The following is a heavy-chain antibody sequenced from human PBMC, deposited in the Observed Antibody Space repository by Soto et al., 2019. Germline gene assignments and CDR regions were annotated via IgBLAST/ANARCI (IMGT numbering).Heavy chain of an antibody. CDR1: GYTFTGYY. CDR2: INPNSGGT. CDR3: ARDLGTVDLSSGWYGNLGMDV. J-gene: IGHJ6*02. D-gene: IGHD6-19*01. Sequence: ASVKVSCKASGYTFTGYYMHWVRQAPGQGLEWMGWINPNSGGTNYAQKFQGWVTMTRDTSISTAYMELSRLRSDDTAVYYCARDLGTVDLSSGWYGNLGMDVWGQGTTVTVSS. V-gene: IGHV1-2*04.